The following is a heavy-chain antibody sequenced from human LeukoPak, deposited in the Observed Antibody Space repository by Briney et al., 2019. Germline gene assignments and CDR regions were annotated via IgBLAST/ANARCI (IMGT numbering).Heavy chain of an antibody. Sequence: GASVKVSCKPSGYTFTGHYIHWVRQAPGQGLEWMGWINPNSGGTNYAQKFQGWVTMTRDTSISTAYMELSRLRSDDTAVYYCARGEDSYGRWDYWGQGTLVTVSS. V-gene: IGHV1-2*04. CDR3: ARGEDSYGRWDY. CDR1: GYTFTGHY. CDR2: INPNSGGT. J-gene: IGHJ4*02. D-gene: IGHD5-18*01.